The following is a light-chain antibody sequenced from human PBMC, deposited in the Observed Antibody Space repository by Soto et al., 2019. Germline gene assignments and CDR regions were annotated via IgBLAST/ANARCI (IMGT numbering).Light chain of an antibody. J-gene: IGKJ4*01. CDR3: QQYDEWPLT. V-gene: IGKV3-15*01. CDR1: QNVNTR. CDR2: DAF. Sequence: EKAMTQSPATLSVSPGERATLSCRASQNVNTRLAWYQQKPGQAPRLLIYDAFTRATGIPARCSGSASGTEFTRTISSPQSEDFADYYCQQYDEWPLTFGGGTKVYIK.